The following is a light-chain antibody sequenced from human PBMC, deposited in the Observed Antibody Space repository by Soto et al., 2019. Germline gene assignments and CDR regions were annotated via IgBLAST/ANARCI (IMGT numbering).Light chain of an antibody. CDR1: QSVSSN. Sequence: EIVMTQSPATLSVSPGERATLSCRASQSVSSNLAWYQQKPGQAPRLLIYGASTRATGIPARFRGSGSGTEFTLTISSLQAEDFAVYYCQQYNNWWTFAQGTKVDIK. J-gene: IGKJ1*01. CDR3: QQYNNWWT. CDR2: GAS. V-gene: IGKV3-15*01.